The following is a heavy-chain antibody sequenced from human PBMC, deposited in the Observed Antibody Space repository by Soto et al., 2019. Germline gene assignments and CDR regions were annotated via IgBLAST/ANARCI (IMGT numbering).Heavy chain of an antibody. Sequence: QVQLQESGPGLVKPSETLSLTCTVSGGSVSSGSYYWSWIRQPPGKGLEWIGYIYYSGSTNYNPPLKRRVTISVDTSKNQFSLKLSSVTAADTAVYYCARVGNYYDSSGYRPFDYWGQGTLVTVSS. J-gene: IGHJ4*02. D-gene: IGHD3-22*01. V-gene: IGHV4-61*01. CDR1: GGSVSSGSYY. CDR3: ARVGNYYDSSGYRPFDY. CDR2: IYYSGST.